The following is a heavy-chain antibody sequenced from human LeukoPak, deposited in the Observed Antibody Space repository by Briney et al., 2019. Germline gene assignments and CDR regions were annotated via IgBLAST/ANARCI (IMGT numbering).Heavy chain of an antibody. CDR2: INHSGST. Sequence: SETLSLTCAVYGGSFSGYYWSWIRQPPGKGLEWIGEINHSGSTNYNPSLKSRVTISVDTSKNQFSLKLSSVTAADTAVYYCARRRVRGALGFDPWGQGTLVTVSS. V-gene: IGHV4-34*01. CDR1: GGSFSGYY. CDR3: ARRRVRGALGFDP. D-gene: IGHD3-10*01. J-gene: IGHJ5*02.